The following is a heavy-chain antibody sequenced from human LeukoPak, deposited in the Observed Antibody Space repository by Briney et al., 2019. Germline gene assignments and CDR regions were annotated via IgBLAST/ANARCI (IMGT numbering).Heavy chain of an antibody. Sequence: RTSETLSLTCTVSGGSISSYYWSWIRQPPGKGLEWIGYIYYSGSTNYNPSLKSRVTISVDTSKNQFSLKLSSVTAADTAVYYCASMFYCSSTSCPPDYWGQGTLVTVSS. D-gene: IGHD2-2*01. J-gene: IGHJ4*02. CDR1: GGSISSYY. CDR2: IYYSGST. CDR3: ASMFYCSSTSCPPDY. V-gene: IGHV4-59*01.